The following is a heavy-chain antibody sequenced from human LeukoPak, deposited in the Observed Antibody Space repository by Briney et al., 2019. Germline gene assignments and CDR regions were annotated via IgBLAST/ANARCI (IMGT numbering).Heavy chain of an antibody. D-gene: IGHD6-6*01. CDR2: IKQDGSEK. CDR3: ARESIGSLYYYYYMDV. CDR1: GFTFSSYW. Sequence: GGSLRLSCAASGFTFSSYWMSWVRQAPGKGLEWVANIKQDGSEKYYVDSVKGRFTISRDNAKNSLYLQMNSLRAEDTAVYYCARESIGSLYYYYYMDVWGKGTTVTVSS. V-gene: IGHV3-7*01. J-gene: IGHJ6*03.